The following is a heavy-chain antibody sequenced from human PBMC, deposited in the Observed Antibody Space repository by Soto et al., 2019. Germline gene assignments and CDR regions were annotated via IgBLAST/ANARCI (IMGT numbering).Heavy chain of an antibody. J-gene: IGHJ3*02. CDR3: ARVSSWAAGGAFDI. CDR1: GGSISSGGYY. Sequence: SETLSLTCTVSGGSISSGGYYWSWIRQHPGKGLEWIGEINHSGSTNYNPSLKSRVTKSVDTSKNQFSLKLSSVTAADTAVYYCARVSSWAAGGAFDIWGQGTMVTVSS. D-gene: IGHD1-26*01. CDR2: INHSGST. V-gene: IGHV4-31*03.